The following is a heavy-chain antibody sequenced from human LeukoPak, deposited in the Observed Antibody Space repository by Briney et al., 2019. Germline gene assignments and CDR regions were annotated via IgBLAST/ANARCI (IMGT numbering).Heavy chain of an antibody. J-gene: IGHJ1*01. CDR2: IYYSGST. V-gene: IGHV4-31*11. CDR1: GGSFSGYY. CDR3: ARGSYDFWSGYPTEYFQH. Sequence: PSETLSLTCAVYGGSFSGYYWSWIRQHPGKGLEWIGYIYYSGSTYYNPSLKSRVTISVDTSKNQFSLKLSSVTAADTAVYYCARGSYDFWSGYPTEYFQHWGQGTLVTVSS. D-gene: IGHD3-3*01.